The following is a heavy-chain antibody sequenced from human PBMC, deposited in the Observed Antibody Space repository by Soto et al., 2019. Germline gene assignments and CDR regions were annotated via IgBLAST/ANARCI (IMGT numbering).Heavy chain of an antibody. V-gene: IGHV4-39*01. CDR3: ARHKGGSYRYYYYYGMDV. D-gene: IGHD1-26*01. CDR2: IYYSGST. J-gene: IGHJ6*02. CDR1: GGSISSSSYY. Sequence: QLQLQESGPGLVKPSETLSLTCTVSGGSISSSSYYWGWIRQPPGKGLEWIGSIYYSGSTYYNPSLKSRVTISVDTSKNQFALKLSSVTAADTAVYYCARHKGGSYRYYYYYGMDVWGQGTTVTVSS.